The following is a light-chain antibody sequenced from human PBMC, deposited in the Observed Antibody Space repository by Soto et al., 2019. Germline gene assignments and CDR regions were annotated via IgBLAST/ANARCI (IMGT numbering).Light chain of an antibody. CDR3: QQFHSFPIT. Sequence: DIQMTQSPSTLSASAGDRVTITCRASQSINRWLAWYQQKPGKAPKLLINDASSLESGVPSRFSGSGSGTEFTLTNSSLQPDDFATYYCQQFHSFPITFGQGTRLDVK. CDR2: DAS. CDR1: QSINRW. V-gene: IGKV1-5*01. J-gene: IGKJ5*01.